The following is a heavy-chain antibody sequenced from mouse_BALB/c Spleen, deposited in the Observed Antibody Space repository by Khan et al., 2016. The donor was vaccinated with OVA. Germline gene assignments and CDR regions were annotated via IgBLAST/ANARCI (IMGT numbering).Heavy chain of an antibody. CDR1: AYIFTDYW. CDR3: PRCLLVSMDY. CDR2: IDPADSET. Sequence: QVQLQQPGAELVRPGASVKLSCKASAYIFTDYWMNWVKQRPGQGLEWIGMIDPADSETHYNQIFKDKATLTVDKSSSTAYMQLSSLTSEDSAVYYCPRCLLVSMDYWGPVTSVTVSS. D-gene: IGHD2-1*01. J-gene: IGHJ4*01. V-gene: IGHV1-61*01.